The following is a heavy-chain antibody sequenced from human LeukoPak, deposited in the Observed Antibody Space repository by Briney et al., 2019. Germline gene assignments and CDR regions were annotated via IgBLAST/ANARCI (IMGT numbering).Heavy chain of an antibody. CDR3: AKDGRSGSLHAFDI. Sequence: GGSLRLSCAASGFTFSSYAMSWVRQAPEKGLEWVSAIIGSGGSTYYADSVKGRFTISRDNSKNTLYLQMNSLRAEDTAVYYCAKDGRSGSLHAFDIWGQGTMVTVSS. CDR1: GFTFSSYA. D-gene: IGHD1-26*01. V-gene: IGHV3-23*01. CDR2: IIGSGGST. J-gene: IGHJ3*02.